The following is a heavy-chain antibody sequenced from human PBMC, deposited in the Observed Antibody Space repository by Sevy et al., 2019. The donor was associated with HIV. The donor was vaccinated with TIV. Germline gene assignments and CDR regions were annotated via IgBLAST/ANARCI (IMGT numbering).Heavy chain of an antibody. D-gene: IGHD2-8*01. CDR1: GFDFSIYS. Sequence: GGCLRLSCAASGFDFSIYSMSWVRQAPGKGLEWVSTLSFGCGKINYADSVKGRFTISRDNSKSSVYLQMNNMRVEDRAVYYCAREGCTKPHDYWGQGTLVTVSS. CDR2: LSFGCGKI. CDR3: AREGCTKPHDY. J-gene: IGHJ4*02. V-gene: IGHV3-23*01.